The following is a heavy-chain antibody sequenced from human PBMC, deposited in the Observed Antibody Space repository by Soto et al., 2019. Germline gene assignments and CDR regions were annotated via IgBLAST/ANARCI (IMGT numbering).Heavy chain of an antibody. D-gene: IGHD5-12*01. V-gene: IGHV4-30-2*01. Sequence: SETLSLTCAVSGGSISSGGYSGSWIRQPPGKGLEWIGYIYHSGSTYYNPSLKSRVTISVDRSKNQFSLKLSSVTAADTAVYYCARRRGFPSYCCMYVCGKGTTLTVSS. CDR1: GGSISSGGYS. J-gene: IGHJ6*04. CDR2: IYHSGST. CDR3: ARRRGFPSYCCMYV.